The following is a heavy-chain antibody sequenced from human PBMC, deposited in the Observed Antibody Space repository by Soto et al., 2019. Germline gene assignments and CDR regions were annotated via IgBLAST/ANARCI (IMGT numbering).Heavy chain of an antibody. D-gene: IGHD1-1*01. V-gene: IGHV3-13*01. J-gene: IGHJ3*02. CDR3: ARVGTENAFDI. Sequence: GGSLRLSCAASGFTFSSYSMNWVRQAPGKGLEWVSAIGTAGDTYYPGSVKGRFTISRENAKNSLYLQMNSLRAGDTAVYYCARVGTENAFDIWGQGTMVTVSS. CDR1: GFTFSSYS. CDR2: IGTAGDT.